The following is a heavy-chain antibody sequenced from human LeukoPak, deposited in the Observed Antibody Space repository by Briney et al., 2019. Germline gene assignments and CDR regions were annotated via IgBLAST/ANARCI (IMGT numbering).Heavy chain of an antibody. Sequence: GGSLRLSCAASGFTFNNYAMSWVRQAPGKGLEWVSAISGSGGTTYYADSVKGRFTFSRDNSKNTLYLQMNSLRAEDTAVYYCAKGAGPRYYYYYMDVWGKGTTVTVSS. CDR2: ISGSGGTT. CDR3: AKGAGPRYYYYYMDV. CDR1: GFTFNNYA. J-gene: IGHJ6*03. V-gene: IGHV3-23*01.